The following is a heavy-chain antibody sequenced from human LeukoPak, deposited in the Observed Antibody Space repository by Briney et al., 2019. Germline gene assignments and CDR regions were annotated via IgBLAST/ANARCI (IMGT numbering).Heavy chain of an antibody. CDR3: ATEGSVQPERRGAVDY. D-gene: IGHD1-1*01. J-gene: IGHJ4*02. CDR2: ISGSGGST. Sequence: PGGSLRLSCAASGFTFSSYAMSWVRQAPGKGLEWVSAISGSGGSTYYADSVKGRFTISRDNSKNTLYLQMNSLRAEDTAVYYCATEGSVQPERRGAVDYWGQGTLVTVSS. CDR1: GFTFSSYA. V-gene: IGHV3-23*01.